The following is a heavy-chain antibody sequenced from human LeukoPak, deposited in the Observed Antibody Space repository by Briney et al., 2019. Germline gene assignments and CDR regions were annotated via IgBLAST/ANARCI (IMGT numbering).Heavy chain of an antibody. D-gene: IGHD4-17*01. CDR2: ISSSTI. CDR3: ARPTGDMSTVTKDAFDI. J-gene: IGHJ3*02. CDR1: GFTFSSYS. V-gene: IGHV3-48*04. Sequence: GGSLRLSCAASGFTFSSYSMSWVRQAPGKGLEWVSYISSSTIYYADSVQGRFTISRDNAKNSLYLQMNSLRVEDTAVYYCARPTGDMSTVTKDAFDIWGQGIMVTVSS.